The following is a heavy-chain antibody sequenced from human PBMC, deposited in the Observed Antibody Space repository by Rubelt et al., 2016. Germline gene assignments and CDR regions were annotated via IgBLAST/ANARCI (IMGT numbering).Heavy chain of an antibody. CDR3: ARHGSPRHFPNLYFNFWIGYYPLDY. CDR1: GFIFSDHY. J-gene: IGHJ4*02. V-gene: IGHV3-11*01. Sequence: VQLVESGGGLVKPGGSLRLSCEASGFIFSDHYISWIRQAPGKGLEWISYISNDGTAIHCADSVKGRFTISRDNAKNSLSLSLNSLRTEDSAVYYCARHGSPRHFPNLYFNFWIGYYPLDYWGQGTLVAVSS. D-gene: IGHD3-3*01. CDR2: ISNDGTAI.